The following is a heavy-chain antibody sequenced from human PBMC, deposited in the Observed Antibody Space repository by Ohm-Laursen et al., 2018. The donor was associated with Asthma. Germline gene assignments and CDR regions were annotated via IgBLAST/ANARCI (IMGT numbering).Heavy chain of an antibody. D-gene: IGHD1-26*01. J-gene: IGHJ1*01. CDR1: GFTFSLYA. CDR3: ARGSAGTHPEYFQH. CDR2: ISSDSVTI. V-gene: IGHV3-48*04. Sequence: SLRLSCTASGFTFSLYAINWVRQAPGKGLEWVSYISSDSVTIYYADSVKGRFTISRDNAKNSLYLQMNSLRAEDTAVYYCARGSAGTHPEYFQHWGQGTLVTVSS.